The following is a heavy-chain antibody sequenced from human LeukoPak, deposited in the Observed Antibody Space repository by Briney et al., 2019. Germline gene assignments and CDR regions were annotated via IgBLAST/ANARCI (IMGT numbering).Heavy chain of an antibody. V-gene: IGHV3-23*01. CDR3: AKGKYSSGWSLY. D-gene: IGHD6-19*01. CDR2: ISGSGGDT. Sequence: PGGSLRLSCAPSGFTLSSYAMSWVRQAPGKGLEWVSTISGSGGDTFYADSVKGRFTISRDNSKNTLSLQMNSLRAEDTAVYYCAKGKYSSGWSLYWGQGTLVTVSS. CDR1: GFTLSSYA. J-gene: IGHJ4*02.